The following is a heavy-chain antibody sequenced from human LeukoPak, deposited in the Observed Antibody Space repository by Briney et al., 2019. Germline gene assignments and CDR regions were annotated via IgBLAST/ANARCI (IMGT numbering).Heavy chain of an antibody. Sequence: GGSLRLSCAASGFTFSSYSMNWVRQAPGKGLEWVSYISSSSSTIYYADSVKGRFTISRDNAKNSLRLQMNSLRDEDTAVYYCARDKLLWFGESLLYYYYGMDVWGQGTTVTVSS. J-gene: IGHJ6*02. D-gene: IGHD3-10*01. CDR2: ISSSSSTI. V-gene: IGHV3-48*02. CDR1: GFTFSSYS. CDR3: ARDKLLWFGESLLYYYYGMDV.